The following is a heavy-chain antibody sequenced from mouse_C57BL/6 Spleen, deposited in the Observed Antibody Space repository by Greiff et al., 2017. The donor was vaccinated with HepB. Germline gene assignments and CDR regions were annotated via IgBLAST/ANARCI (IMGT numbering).Heavy chain of an antibody. CDR1: GFTFSDYG. D-gene: IGHD4-1*01. V-gene: IGHV5-17*01. J-gene: IGHJ3*01. Sequence: DVMLVESGGGLVKPGGSLKLSCAASGFTFSDYGMHWVRQAPEKGLEWVAYISSGSSTIYYADTVKGRFTISRDNAKNTLFLQMTSLRSEDTAMYYCARPLGRAWFAYWGQGTLVTVSA. CDR2: ISSGSSTI. CDR3: ARPLGRAWFAY.